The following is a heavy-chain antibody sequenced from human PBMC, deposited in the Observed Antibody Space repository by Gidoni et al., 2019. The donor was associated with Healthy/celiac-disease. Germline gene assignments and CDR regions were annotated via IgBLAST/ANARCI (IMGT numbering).Heavy chain of an antibody. V-gene: IGHV4-34*01. D-gene: IGHD4-17*01. Sequence: QVQLPQWGAGLLTPSETLSLTCAVYGGSFSCYYGSWIRQPPGKGLEWIGEINHSGSTNYNPSLKSRVTISVDTSKNQFSLKLSSVTAADTAVYYGARGSYGDYAFDYWGQGTLVTVSS. CDR1: GGSFSCYY. CDR3: ARGSYGDYAFDY. J-gene: IGHJ4*02. CDR2: INHSGST.